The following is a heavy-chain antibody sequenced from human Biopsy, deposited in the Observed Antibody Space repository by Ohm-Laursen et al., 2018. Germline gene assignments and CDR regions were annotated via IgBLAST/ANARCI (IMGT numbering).Heavy chain of an antibody. CDR2: IWSDGNNK. D-gene: IGHD3-22*01. CDR1: GFTFSRHG. J-gene: IGHJ4*02. V-gene: IGHV3-33*01. Sequence: SLRLSCAASGFTFSRHGMHWVRQAPGKGLAWVAVIWSDGNNKYYADSVKGRFTISRGTSRNTLYMQMNSLRVEDTALYYCARDAEEFDSSGPRFDYWGQGTLVTVSS. CDR3: ARDAEEFDSSGPRFDY.